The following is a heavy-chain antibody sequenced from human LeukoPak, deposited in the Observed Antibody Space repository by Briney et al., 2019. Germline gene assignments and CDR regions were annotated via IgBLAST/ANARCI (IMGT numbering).Heavy chain of an antibody. D-gene: IGHD3-22*01. V-gene: IGHV4-61*02. CDR3: ARDTRRATMIPDY. J-gene: IGHJ4*02. CDR1: GGSISSGSYY. CDR2: IYTSGST. Sequence: SETLSLTCTVSGGSISSGSYYWSWIRQPAGKGLEWIGRIYTSGSTNYNPSLKSRVTISVDTSKNQFSLKLSSVTAADTAVYHCARDTRRATMIPDYWGQGTLVTVSS.